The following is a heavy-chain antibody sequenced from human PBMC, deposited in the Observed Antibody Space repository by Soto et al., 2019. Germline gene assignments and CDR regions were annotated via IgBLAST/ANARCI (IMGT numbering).Heavy chain of an antibody. CDR3: AHSGDDMTSGYDWDAFDI. CDR1: GFSLSTSGVG. D-gene: IGHD5-12*01. J-gene: IGHJ3*02. Sequence: QITLKESGPTLVKPTQTLTLTCTFSGFSLSTSGVGVGWIRQPPGKALEWLALIYWDDDKRYSPSLKSRLTITKDTSKNQVVLTMTNMDPVDTATYYCAHSGDDMTSGYDWDAFDIWGQGTMVTVSS. V-gene: IGHV2-5*02. CDR2: IYWDDDK.